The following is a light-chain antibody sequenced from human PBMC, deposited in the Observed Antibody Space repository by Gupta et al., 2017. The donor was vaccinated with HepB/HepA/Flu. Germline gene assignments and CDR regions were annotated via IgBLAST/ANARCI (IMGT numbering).Light chain of an antibody. CDR2: QDG. CDR1: KLGDKY. V-gene: IGLV3-1*01. J-gene: IGLJ2*01. CDR3: QAWDSSTDVV. Sequence: SYALTQPPSVSASPGQTASITCSGDKLGDKYASWYQQKPGQAPILVIYQDGERPSGIPERFSGSNSGNTATLTISGTQAVDEADYYCQAWDSSTDVVFGGGTRLTVL.